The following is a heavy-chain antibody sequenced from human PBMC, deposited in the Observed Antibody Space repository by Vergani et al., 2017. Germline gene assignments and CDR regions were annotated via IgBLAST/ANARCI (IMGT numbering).Heavy chain of an antibody. D-gene: IGHD3-10*01. CDR3: ARDLGSGSYSSPGVKKRGYYYYGMDV. V-gene: IGHV4-59*01. Sequence: QVQLQESGPGLVKPSETLSLTCTVSGGSISSYYWSWIRQPPGKGLEWIGYIYYSGSTNYNPSLKSRVTISVDTSKNQFSLKLSSVTAADTAVDYCARDLGSGSYSSPGVKKRGYYYYGMDVWGQGP. CDR2: IYYSGST. CDR1: GGSISSYY. J-gene: IGHJ6*02.